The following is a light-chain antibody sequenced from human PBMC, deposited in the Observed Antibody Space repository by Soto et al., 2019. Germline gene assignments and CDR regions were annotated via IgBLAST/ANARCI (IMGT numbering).Light chain of an antibody. CDR3: KAWDSCTYVV. CDR1: KLGDKY. Sequence: SYELTQPPSVSVSPGQTASITCSGDKLGDKYACWYQQKPGQSPVLVIYQDSKRPSGIPERFSGSNSGNTATLTISGTQAMDEADYYCKAWDSCTYVVFGGGTKLTVL. V-gene: IGLV3-1*01. J-gene: IGLJ2*01. CDR2: QDS.